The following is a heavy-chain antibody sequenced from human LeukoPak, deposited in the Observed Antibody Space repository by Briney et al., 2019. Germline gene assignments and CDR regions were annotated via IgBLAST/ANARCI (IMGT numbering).Heavy chain of an antibody. CDR3: AKGASSLGDY. D-gene: IGHD6-13*01. CDR2: ISSRGGST. J-gene: IGHJ4*02. Sequence: GGSLRLSCAASGFTFTTHAMNWVRQAPGKGLEWVSVISSRGGSTYYADSVKGRFTISRDNSKNTLYLQMNSLRVEDTAVYYCAKGASSLGDYWGQGTLVTVSS. CDR1: GFTFTTHA. V-gene: IGHV3-23*01.